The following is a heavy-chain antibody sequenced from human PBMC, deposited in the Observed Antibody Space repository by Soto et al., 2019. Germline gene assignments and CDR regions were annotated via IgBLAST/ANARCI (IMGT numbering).Heavy chain of an antibody. V-gene: IGHV4-39*01. D-gene: IGHD3-3*01. CDR3: ARRPDLEWLPRGGAFDI. CDR1: GGSISSSSYY. CDR2: IYYSGST. J-gene: IGHJ3*02. Sequence: QLQLQESGPGLVKPSETLSLTCTVSGGSISSSSYYWGWIRQPPGKGLEWIGSIYYSGSTYYNPSLKSRVTISGDTSKNQFSLKLSSVTAADTAVYYCARRPDLEWLPRGGAFDIWGQGTMVTVSS.